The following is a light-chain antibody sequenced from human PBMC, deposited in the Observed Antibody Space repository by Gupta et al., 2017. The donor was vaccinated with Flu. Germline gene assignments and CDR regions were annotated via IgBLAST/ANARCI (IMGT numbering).Light chain of an antibody. CDR2: WAS. J-gene: IGKJ4*01. CDR3: QQANCIPFT. V-gene: IGKV4-1*01. Sequence: SLGERATINCKSSQSGCYDDREKNYLSWYQQKPGQPPKVLINWASSRESGVPDRFSGRGSGTDFILTINSLQAEDVAVYYCQQANCIPFTFGRGTKVEIK. CDR1: QSGCYDDREKNY.